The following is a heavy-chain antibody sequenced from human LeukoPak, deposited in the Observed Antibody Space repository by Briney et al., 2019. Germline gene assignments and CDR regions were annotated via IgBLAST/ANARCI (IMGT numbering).Heavy chain of an antibody. V-gene: IGHV4-30-4*01. CDR1: GGSISSVDYY. J-gene: IGHJ3*02. Sequence: SETLSLTCTVSGGSISSVDYYWSWIRQPPGKGLEWIGYISYSGSTYYSPSLKSRVTLSVDTSKNQFSLKLGSVTAADTAVYYCARDLSGKDAFDIWGQGTMVTVSS. CDR2: ISYSGST. CDR3: ARDLSGKDAFDI. D-gene: IGHD3-3*01.